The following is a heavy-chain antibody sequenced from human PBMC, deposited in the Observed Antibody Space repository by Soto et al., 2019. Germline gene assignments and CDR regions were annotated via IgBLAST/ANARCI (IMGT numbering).Heavy chain of an antibody. V-gene: IGHV1-46*01. CDR1: GYTLTSCY. CDR3: ARGISTTRYYYYYGMDV. D-gene: IGHD2-2*01. Sequence: GASVKVSCKASGYTLTSCYLHWVRQAPGQGPEWMGIINPSGGITNDAQKFQDRVTMTSDTSTSTVYMELSSLRSEDTAVYYCARGISTTRYYYYYGMDVWGQGTTVTVSS. J-gene: IGHJ6*02. CDR2: INPSGGIT.